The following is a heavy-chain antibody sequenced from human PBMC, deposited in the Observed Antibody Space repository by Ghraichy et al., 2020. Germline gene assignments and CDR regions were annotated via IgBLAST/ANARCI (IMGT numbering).Heavy chain of an antibody. CDR3: ARAIRNELWSDY. V-gene: IGHV1-8*01. Sequence: ASVKVSCKASGEPFSTSDINWVRQAPGQGLEYMGWMNPKSGNTGFVQKFQGRVTISTDTSAETAYMEMNSLTSEDTAVYYCARAIRNELWSDYWGQGTLVTVSS. CDR1: GEPFSTSD. D-gene: IGHD7-27*01. J-gene: IGHJ4*02. CDR2: MNPKSGNT.